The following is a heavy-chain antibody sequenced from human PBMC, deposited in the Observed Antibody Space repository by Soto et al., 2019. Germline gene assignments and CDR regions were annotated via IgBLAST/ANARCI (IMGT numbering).Heavy chain of an antibody. Sequence: SETLSLTCTASGGSINNYYCSWIRQAAGKGLEWTGRIYSSGTTNYNPSLKSRVTMSVDMSKSQFSLTLRSVTAADTAVYYCVRDIGGSGWFAPWGQGTLVTVSS. D-gene: IGHD2-15*01. J-gene: IGHJ5*02. CDR3: VRDIGGSGWFAP. CDR1: GGSINNYY. CDR2: IYSSGTT. V-gene: IGHV4-4*07.